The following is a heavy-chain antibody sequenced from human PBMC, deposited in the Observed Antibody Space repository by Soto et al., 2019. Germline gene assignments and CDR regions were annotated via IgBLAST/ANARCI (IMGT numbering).Heavy chain of an antibody. CDR1: GGSITSYY. CDR2: IYSDGTT. Sequence: QVHLQESGPGLVKPSETLSLICTVSGGSITSYYWSWVRQPVGKGLEWVGRIYSDGTTNYSPSLNSRVTMSLDTSKNQFSLWLSSVTAADTAIYYCSRVDCSNTNCRTRGMDVWGQGTTFTVSS. D-gene: IGHD2-2*01. V-gene: IGHV4-4*07. J-gene: IGHJ6*02. CDR3: SRVDCSNTNCRTRGMDV.